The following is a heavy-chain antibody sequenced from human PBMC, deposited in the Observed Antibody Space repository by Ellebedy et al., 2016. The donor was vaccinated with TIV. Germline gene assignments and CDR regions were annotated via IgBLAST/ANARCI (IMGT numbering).Heavy chain of an antibody. D-gene: IGHD2-15*01. CDR3: ARWDVVVVAATFYYYGMDV. CDR1: GYTFTSYD. CDR2: MNPNSGNT. V-gene: IGHV1-8*01. J-gene: IGHJ6*02. Sequence: ASVKVSCKASGYTFTSYDINWVRQATGQGLEWMGWMNPNSGNTGYAQKFQGRVTMTRNTSISTAYMELSSLRSEDTAVYYCARWDVVVVAATFYYYGMDVWGQGTTVTVSS.